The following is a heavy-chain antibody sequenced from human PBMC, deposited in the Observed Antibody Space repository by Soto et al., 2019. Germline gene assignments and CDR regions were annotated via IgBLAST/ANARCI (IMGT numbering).Heavy chain of an antibody. Sequence: LRLSCAASGFTFSNYAMYWVRQAPGKGLEWVAVISYDVSTKYYADSVKGRFTISRDNSKNTLYLQMNSLGAEDPAVYYCAKWGICIRHSCYSPGDPDAFEIWVQGTWVTVSS. V-gene: IGHV3-30*18. CDR3: AKWGICIRHSCYSPGDPDAFEI. CDR2: ISYDVSTK. J-gene: IGHJ3*02. D-gene: IGHD2-21*01. CDR1: GFTFSNYA.